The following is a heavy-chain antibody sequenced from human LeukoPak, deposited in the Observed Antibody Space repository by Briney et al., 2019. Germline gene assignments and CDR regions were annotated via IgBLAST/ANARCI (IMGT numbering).Heavy chain of an antibody. D-gene: IGHD2-8*01. CDR1: GGSTSSCY. CDR2: IYYTGDT. CDR3: ARGFQWHPKPCVFDV. V-gene: IGHV4-59*01. Sequence: SETLSLTCTISGGSTSSCYWSWIRQSPGKGLEWIGDIYYTGDTNDNPSLKSRASISIDTSNNQFSLRLRSVTAADTAVYYCARGFQWHPKPCVFDVWGQGTMVTVSS. J-gene: IGHJ3*01.